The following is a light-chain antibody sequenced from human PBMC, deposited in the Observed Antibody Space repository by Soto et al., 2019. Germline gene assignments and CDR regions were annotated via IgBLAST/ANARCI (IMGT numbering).Light chain of an antibody. CDR3: QQYNSYSPLT. J-gene: IGKJ4*01. V-gene: IGKV1-5*03. CDR1: QSISGW. Sequence: DIQMTQSPFTLSAFVGDRVTITCRASQSISGWLAWYQQKPGKASHLLIYKASSLESGAPSRFSGSGSGTEFTLTISSLQPDDFATYYCQQYNSYSPLTFGGGTKVDIK. CDR2: KAS.